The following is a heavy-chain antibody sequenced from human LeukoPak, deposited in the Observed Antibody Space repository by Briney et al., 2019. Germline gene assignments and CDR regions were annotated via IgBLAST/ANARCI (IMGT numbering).Heavy chain of an antibody. D-gene: IGHD5-12*01. V-gene: IGHV3-48*02. J-gene: IGHJ4*02. CDR1: GFTFSSYR. CDR2: ISSSSNTI. CDR3: ARDSRYSGYIPLVY. Sequence: GGSLRLSRVASGFTFSSYRMNWVRPAPGQGVGWVSYISSSSNTIYHADSVKGPFTISSDNAKNSLYPQMNSLRDEDTAVYYCARDSRYSGYIPLVYWGERTLVSVSS.